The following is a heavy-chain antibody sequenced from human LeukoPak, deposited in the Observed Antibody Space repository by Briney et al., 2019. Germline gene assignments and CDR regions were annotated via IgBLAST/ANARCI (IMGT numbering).Heavy chain of an antibody. V-gene: IGHV3-48*01. CDR3: ARVLHKRNYDSSDYYGS. CDR2: ISSSSRTI. J-gene: IGHJ5*02. CDR1: GFTFSSYS. D-gene: IGHD3-22*01. Sequence: GGSLRLSCAASGFTFSSYSMNWVRQAPGKGLEWISYISSSSRTIYYADSVKGRSTISRDNAKNSLYLQLNSLRAEDTAVYYCARVLHKRNYDSSDYYGSWGQGTLVTVSS.